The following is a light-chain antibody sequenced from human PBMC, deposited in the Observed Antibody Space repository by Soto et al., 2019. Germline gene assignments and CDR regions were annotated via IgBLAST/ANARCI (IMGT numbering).Light chain of an antibody. CDR2: KAS. J-gene: IGKJ1*01. CDR1: QSISGW. V-gene: IGKV1-5*03. CDR3: QQYSSFWT. Sequence: DIHMTQSPSTLSASLGDRVTITCRASQSISGWLAWYQQKPGRAPKLLIYKASFLESGVPSRFSGRGSGTEFTLTISSRQPDDFATYYCQQYSSFWTFGRGTKVEMK.